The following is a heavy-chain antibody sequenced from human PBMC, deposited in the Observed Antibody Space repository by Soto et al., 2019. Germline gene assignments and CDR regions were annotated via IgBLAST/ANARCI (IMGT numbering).Heavy chain of an antibody. CDR1: GGSFSGYY. CDR2: INHSGST. CDR3: ARDTITGLFDY. V-gene: IGHV4-34*01. J-gene: IGHJ4*02. Sequence: QVQLQQWGAGLLKPSETLSLTCAVYGGSFSGYYWTWIRQPPGTGLEWIGEINHSGSTNYNPSLQRRVTITVDTTKNPCSLKLTSVPAAGTAGYYCARDTITGLFDYWGQGTLVTVSS. D-gene: IGHD2-8*02.